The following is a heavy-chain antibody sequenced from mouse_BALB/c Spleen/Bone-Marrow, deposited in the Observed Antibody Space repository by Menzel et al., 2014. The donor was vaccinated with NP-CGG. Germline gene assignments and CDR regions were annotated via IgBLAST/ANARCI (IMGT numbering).Heavy chain of an antibody. CDR1: GFNIKDTY. CDR3: ASYVYGYYFDY. D-gene: IGHD2-2*01. J-gene: IGHJ2*01. CDR2: IDPANGNT. Sequence: VQLKQSGAELVKPGASVKLSCTASGFNIKDTYMHWVKQRPEQGLGWIGRIDPANGNTKYDPKFQGKASITADTSSNTAYLQPSSLTSEDTAVYYCASYVYGYYFDYWGQGTTLTVSS. V-gene: IGHV14-3*02.